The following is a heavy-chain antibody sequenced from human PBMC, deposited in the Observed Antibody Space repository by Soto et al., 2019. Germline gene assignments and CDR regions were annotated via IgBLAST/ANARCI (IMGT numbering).Heavy chain of an antibody. D-gene: IGHD4-17*01. CDR3: AYVYRDYYHAFPL. CDR2: IISTGAVT. V-gene: IGHV3-23*01. CDR1: GFTFSDYA. J-gene: IGHJ6*02. Sequence: EGQLLESGGGLVHPGGSLRLSCAVSGFTFSDYAMNWVRQAPGQGLEWVSTIISTGAVTYYSDSVKGRFTISRDNSKNTVYSDINALSAEHTALYCCAYVYRDYYHAFPLWGQGTTVTVFS.